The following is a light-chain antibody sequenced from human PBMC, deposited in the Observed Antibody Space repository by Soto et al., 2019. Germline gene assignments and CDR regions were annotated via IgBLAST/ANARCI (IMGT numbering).Light chain of an antibody. V-gene: IGKV3-20*01. J-gene: IGKJ4*01. CDR1: QTVSTNY. CDR2: DAS. CDR3: QQFSSYPLT. Sequence: ETVMTQSPATLSVSPGERATLSCRASQTVSTNYLAWYQQKPGQAPRLLIYDASSRATGIPDRFSGGGSGTDFTLTISRLEPEDFAVYYCQQFSSYPLTFGGGTKVDI.